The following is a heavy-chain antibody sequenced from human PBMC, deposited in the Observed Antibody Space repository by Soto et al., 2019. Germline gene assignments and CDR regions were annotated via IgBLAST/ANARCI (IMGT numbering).Heavy chain of an antibody. Sequence: DVQVLESGGGLAQPGGSLRLSCVGSGSTFRDYAMTWVRQAPGKGLEWVSAISGSGLSTYYADSVKGRFTVSRDNSKNTLYLQMNSLRAEDTSTAYWAIDVSSERDYWGQGTLVTVSS. J-gene: IGHJ4*02. CDR2: ISGSGLST. CDR1: GSTFRDYA. CDR3: AIDVSSERDY. V-gene: IGHV3-23*01.